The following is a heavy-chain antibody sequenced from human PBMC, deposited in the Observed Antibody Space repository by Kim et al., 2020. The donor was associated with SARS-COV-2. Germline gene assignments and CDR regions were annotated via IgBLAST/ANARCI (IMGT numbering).Heavy chain of an antibody. J-gene: IGHJ4*02. D-gene: IGHD6-19*01. CDR3: TTLAVAGTWYY. CDR2: T. V-gene: IGHV3-49*02. Sequence: TEYAATGKGRFTISRDDSKSIAYLQMNSLKTEDTAVYYCTTLAVAGTWYYWGQGTLVTVSS.